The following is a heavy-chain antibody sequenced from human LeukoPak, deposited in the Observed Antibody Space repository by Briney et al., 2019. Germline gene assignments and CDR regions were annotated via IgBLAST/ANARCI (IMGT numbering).Heavy chain of an antibody. J-gene: IGHJ4*02. CDR2: IYLSVST. D-gene: IGHD4-11*01. CDR3: ARYHDLSNSGNLFDY. V-gene: IGHV4-4*02. Sequence: SETLSLTCAVSGGSISSSNWWSWVRQPPGNGLEWVGDIYLSVSTNYNPSLKSRVTISLDKSKNHFSLNLSSVTAADTAVYYCARYHDLSNSGNLFDYWGQGTLVTVSS. CDR1: GGSISSSNW.